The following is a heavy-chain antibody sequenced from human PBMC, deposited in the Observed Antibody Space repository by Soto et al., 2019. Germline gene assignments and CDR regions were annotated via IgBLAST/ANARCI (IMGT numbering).Heavy chain of an antibody. J-gene: IGHJ6*02. V-gene: IGHV4-61*01. CDR2: IYYSGST. CDR1: GGSVSSGSYY. CDR3: ARGPDLSSYYYYYGMDV. Sequence: PSETLSLTCTVSGGSVSSGSYYWSWIRQPPGKGLEWIGYIYYSGSTNYNPSLKSRVTISVDTSKNQFSLKLSSVTAADTAVYYCARGPDLSSYYYYYGMDVWGQGTTVT.